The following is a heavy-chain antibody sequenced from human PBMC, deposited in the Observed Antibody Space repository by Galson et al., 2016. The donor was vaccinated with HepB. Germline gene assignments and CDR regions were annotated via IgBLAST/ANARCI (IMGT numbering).Heavy chain of an antibody. J-gene: IGHJ4*02. CDR3: ARGGRKGLWGYYFDY. CDR2: IYHLGNT. V-gene: IGHV4-31*03. D-gene: IGHD5-18*01. CDR1: GGSISSGGYY. Sequence: TLSLTCTVSGGSISSGGYYWSWIRQHPGKGLEWIGYIYHLGNTYFNPSLKSRVIMSVDASKNQFSLKLSLVTAADTAVYYCARGGRKGLWGYYFDYWGPGTLVPVSS.